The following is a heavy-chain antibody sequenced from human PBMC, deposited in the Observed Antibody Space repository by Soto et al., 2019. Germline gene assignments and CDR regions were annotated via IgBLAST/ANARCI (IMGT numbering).Heavy chain of an antibody. D-gene: IGHD6-13*01. CDR1: GGSFSGYY. V-gene: IGHV4-34*01. J-gene: IGHJ4*02. Sequence: QVQLQQWGAGLLKPSETLSLTCAVYGGSFSGYYWSWIRQPPGKGLEWIGEINHSGSTNYNPSLKSRVTISVDTSKNQFSLKLSSVTAADTAVYYCARGWVRIFDYWGQGTLVTVSS. CDR3: ARGWVRIFDY. CDR2: INHSGST.